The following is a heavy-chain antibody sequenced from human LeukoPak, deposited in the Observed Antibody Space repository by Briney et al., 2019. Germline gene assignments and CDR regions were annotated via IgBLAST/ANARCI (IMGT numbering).Heavy chain of an antibody. CDR3: ARGPPYGSRSDYFDY. V-gene: IGHV3-7*01. D-gene: IGHD3-10*01. J-gene: IGHJ4*02. CDR1: GFIFSNNW. CDR2: VKKDASEK. Sequence: GGSLRLSCAASGFIFSNNWMTWVRQAPGKGLEWVASVKKDASEKDYVDSVKGRFTISRDNAKNSLYLQMNSLRVEDTAVYYCARGPPYGSRSDYFDYWGQGTLVTVSS.